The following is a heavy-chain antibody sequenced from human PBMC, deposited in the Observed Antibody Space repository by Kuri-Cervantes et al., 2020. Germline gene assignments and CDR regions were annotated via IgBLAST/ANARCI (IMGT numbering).Heavy chain of an antibody. J-gene: IGHJ4*02. CDR3: ASWETIGVAPLEY. CDR1: GFIFSSYS. D-gene: IGHD3-3*01. Sequence: GGSLRLSCAASGFIFSSYSMNWVRQAPGKGLEWVPSISSSSSYIYYADSVKGRFTISRDDAENSLYLQMNNLRVEDTAVYYCASWETIGVAPLEYWGQGTLVTVSS. V-gene: IGHV3-21*01. CDR2: ISSSSSYI.